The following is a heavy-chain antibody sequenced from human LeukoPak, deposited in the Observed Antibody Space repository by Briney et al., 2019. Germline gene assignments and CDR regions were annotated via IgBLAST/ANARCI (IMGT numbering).Heavy chain of an antibody. CDR1: GFTFSSYA. Sequence: PGGSLRLSCAASGFTFSSYAMHWVRQAPGKGLEWVAVISYDGSNKYYADSVKGRFTISRDNSKNTLYLQMNSLRAEDTAVYYCARDYDILTGYSRLYYYYGMDVWGQGTTVTVSS. CDR2: ISYDGSNK. J-gene: IGHJ6*02. V-gene: IGHV3-30-3*01. D-gene: IGHD3-9*01. CDR3: ARDYDILTGYSRLYYYYGMDV.